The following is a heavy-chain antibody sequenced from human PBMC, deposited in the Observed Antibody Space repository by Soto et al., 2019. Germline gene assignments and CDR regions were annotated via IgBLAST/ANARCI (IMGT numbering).Heavy chain of an antibody. J-gene: IGHJ5*02. CDR3: ATERYCGSTSCPNGDWFDP. V-gene: IGHV1-24*01. D-gene: IGHD2-2*01. Sequence: QVQLVQSGAEVKKPGASVKVSCKVSGYTLTKLSMHWVRQAPGKGLEWMGGFNPDDGETSYAQKFQGRVTMTEATSTITAYMGLRSLRYEDTAVYYCATERYCGSTSCPNGDWFDPWGQGTLVTVSS. CDR1: GYTLTKLS. CDR2: FNPDDGET.